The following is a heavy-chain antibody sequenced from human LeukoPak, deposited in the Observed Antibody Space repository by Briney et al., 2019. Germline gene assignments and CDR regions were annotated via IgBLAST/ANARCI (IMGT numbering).Heavy chain of an antibody. V-gene: IGHV3-15*01. CDR2: IKRKTDGGTT. D-gene: IGHD1-26*01. Sequence: WVRQAPGKGLEWVGRIKRKTDGGTTDYAAPVKGRFTISRDDSKNTLYLQMNSLKTEDTAVYYCTTDRGRTELPLFGYWGQGTLVTVSS. CDR3: TTDRGRTELPLFGY. J-gene: IGHJ4*02.